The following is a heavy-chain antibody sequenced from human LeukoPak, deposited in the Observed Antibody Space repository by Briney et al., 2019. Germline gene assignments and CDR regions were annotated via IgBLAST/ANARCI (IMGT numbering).Heavy chain of an antibody. D-gene: IGHD3-22*01. CDR2: IYYSGGT. V-gene: IGHV4-61*01. J-gene: IGHJ4*02. CDR3: ARGIFYYYGSSGYYHFDY. CDR1: GGSVSSGSYY. Sequence: SETLSLTFTVSGGSVSSGSYYWSWIRQPPGKTLVWIGHIYYSGGTNYNPSLKSRVTISVDPSRNQFSLKLTSVTAADTAVYYCARGIFYYYGSSGYYHFDYWGQGTLVTVS.